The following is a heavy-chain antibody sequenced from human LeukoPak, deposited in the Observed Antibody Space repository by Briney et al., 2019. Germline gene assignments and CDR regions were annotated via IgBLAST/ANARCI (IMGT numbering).Heavy chain of an antibody. CDR3: ARLGHIVGDNADAFDI. CDR2: INHSGST. J-gene: IGHJ3*02. CDR1: GGSISSSNW. Sequence: PSETLSLTCAVSGGSISSSNWWSWIRQPPGKGLEWIGEINHSGSTNYNPSLKSRVTISVDTSKNQFSLKLSSVTAADTAVYYCARLGHIVGDNADAFDIWGQGTMVTVSS. V-gene: IGHV4-4*02. D-gene: IGHD1-26*01.